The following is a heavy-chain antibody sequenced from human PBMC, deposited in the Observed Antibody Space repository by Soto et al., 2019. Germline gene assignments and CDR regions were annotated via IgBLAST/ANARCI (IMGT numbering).Heavy chain of an antibody. CDR2: ISSSSSTI. Sequence: GGSLRLSCAASGFTFSSYSMNWVRQAPGKGLEWVSYISSSSSTIYYADSVKGRFTISRDNAKNSLYLQMNSLREEDTAVYYCARDFEFAGLGELSLPHAFDIWGQGTMVTVSS. CDR3: ARDFEFAGLGELSLPHAFDI. V-gene: IGHV3-48*02. J-gene: IGHJ3*02. CDR1: GFTFSSYS. D-gene: IGHD3-16*02.